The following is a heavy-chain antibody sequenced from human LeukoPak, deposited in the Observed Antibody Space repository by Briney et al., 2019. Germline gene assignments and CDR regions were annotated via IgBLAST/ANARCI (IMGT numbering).Heavy chain of an antibody. V-gene: IGHV4-31*03. D-gene: IGHD3-22*01. CDR2: IYYSGST. CDR1: GGSISSGGYY. Sequence: TLSLTCTVSGGSISSGGYYWSWIRQHPGKGLEWIGYIYYSGSTYYNPSLKSRVTISVDTSKNQFSLKLSSVTAADTAVYYCASSPPTYYYDSSGYDSAFDIWGQGTMVTVSS. CDR3: ASSPPTYYYDSSGYDSAFDI. J-gene: IGHJ3*02.